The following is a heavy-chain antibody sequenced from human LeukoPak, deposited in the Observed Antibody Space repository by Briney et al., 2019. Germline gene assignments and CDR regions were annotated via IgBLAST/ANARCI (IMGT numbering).Heavy chain of an antibody. CDR3: ARRGSPYSSSWYWDFQH. CDR1: GYSFTSYW. J-gene: IGHJ1*01. CDR2: IYPGDSDT. V-gene: IGHV5-51*01. Sequence: GESLKISCKGSGYSFTSYWIGWVRQMPGKGQEWMGIIYPGDSDTRYSPSFQGQVTISADKSISTAYLQWSSLKASDTAMYYCARRGSPYSSSWYWDFQHWGQGTLVTVSS. D-gene: IGHD6-13*01.